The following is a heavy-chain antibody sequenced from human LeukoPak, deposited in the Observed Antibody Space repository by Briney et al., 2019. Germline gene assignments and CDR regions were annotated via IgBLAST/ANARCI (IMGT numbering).Heavy chain of an antibody. Sequence: PGGSLRLSCVASGFDIRHYYMSWVRQAPGKGLEWVADIRNDGSNIYNVDSVRGRFTISRDNAKNSLFLQMNSLRAEDTAIYYCARDMQLSTWGLGTMVTVSS. J-gene: IGHJ3*01. D-gene: IGHD3-16*02. CDR2: IRNDGSNI. V-gene: IGHV3-7*05. CDR3: ARDMQLST. CDR1: GFDIRHYY.